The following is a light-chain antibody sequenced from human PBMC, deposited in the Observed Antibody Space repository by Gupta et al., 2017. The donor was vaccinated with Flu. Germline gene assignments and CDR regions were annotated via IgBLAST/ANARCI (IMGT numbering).Light chain of an antibody. Sequence: DIQMTQSPSSLSASVGDRVTITCRASQSISSYLNWYQQKPGNAPKLLIYAASSLQSGVPSRFSGSGSGTDFTLTISSLQPEDFATYYCQQRYSTPHWTFGQGTKVEIK. CDR1: QSISSY. CDR3: QQRYSTPHWT. CDR2: AAS. V-gene: IGKV1-39*01. J-gene: IGKJ1*01.